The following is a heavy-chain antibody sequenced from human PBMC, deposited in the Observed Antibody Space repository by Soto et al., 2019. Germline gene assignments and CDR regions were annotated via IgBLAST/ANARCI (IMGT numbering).Heavy chain of an antibody. CDR3: ARALGVDYGSGSSYYYYGMDV. D-gene: IGHD3-10*01. J-gene: IGHJ6*02. V-gene: IGHV1-69*13. Sequence: SVKVSCKASGGTFSSYAISWVRQAPGQGLEWMGGIIPIFGTANYAQKFQGRVTITADESTSTAYMELSSLRSEDTAVYYCARALGVDYGSGSSYYYYGMDVWGQGTTVTVSS. CDR1: GGTFSSYA. CDR2: IIPIFGTA.